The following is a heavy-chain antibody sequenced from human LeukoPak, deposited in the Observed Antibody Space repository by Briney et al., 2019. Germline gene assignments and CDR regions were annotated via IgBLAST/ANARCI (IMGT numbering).Heavy chain of an antibody. V-gene: IGHV4-59*11. CDR3: ARVTVIRGGVNWFDP. J-gene: IGHJ5*02. Sequence: SETLSLICTVSGGSINSHYWSWIRQPPGKGLEWIGYISYTGGTNYKPSLKSRVTISVDTSNNRFSLNLSSVTAADTAVYYCARVTVIRGGVNWFDPWGQGTLVTVSS. CDR1: GGSINSHY. CDR2: ISYTGGT. D-gene: IGHD2-8*02.